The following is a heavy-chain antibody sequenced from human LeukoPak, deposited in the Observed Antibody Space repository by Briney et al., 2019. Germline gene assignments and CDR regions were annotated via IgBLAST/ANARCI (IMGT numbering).Heavy chain of an antibody. D-gene: IGHD1-26*01. V-gene: IGHV3-30*18. CDR2: ISYDGSNK. J-gene: IGHJ4*02. CDR3: AKAAVGDVFSFDY. Sequence: GGSLRLSCAASGFTFSSYGMHWVRQAPGKGLEWVAVISYDGSNKYYADSVKGRFTISRDNSKNTLYLQMSSLRAEDTAVYYCAKAAVGDVFSFDYWGQGTLVTVSS. CDR1: GFTFSSYG.